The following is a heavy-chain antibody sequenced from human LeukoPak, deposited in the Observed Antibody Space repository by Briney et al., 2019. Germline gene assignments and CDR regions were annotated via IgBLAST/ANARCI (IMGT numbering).Heavy chain of an antibody. V-gene: IGHV3-66*01. D-gene: IGHD3-16*02. CDR3: ARIVAGSQDY. Sequence: GGSLRLSCAAYAFTVSSNYMSWVRHAPGKGLEGVSVLYSGGSTYYADSVKGRFTISRENSKNTLYLQMNSLRVEDTAVYYCARIVAGSQDYWGQGTLVTVSS. CDR1: AFTVSSNY. J-gene: IGHJ4*02. CDR2: LYSGGST.